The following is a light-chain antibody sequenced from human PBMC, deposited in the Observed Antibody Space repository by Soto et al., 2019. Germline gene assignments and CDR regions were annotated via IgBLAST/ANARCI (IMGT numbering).Light chain of an antibody. Sequence: EILMTQSPATLSVSPGERATLSCRATQTVNNKVVWYQHKPGQAPRLLIYGASTRATGIPARFSGSGSGTEFTLSISSLQSEVFAVYYCQQYNSWPPITFGQGTRLEIK. V-gene: IGKV3-15*01. CDR3: QQYNSWPPIT. CDR1: QTVNNK. CDR2: GAS. J-gene: IGKJ5*01.